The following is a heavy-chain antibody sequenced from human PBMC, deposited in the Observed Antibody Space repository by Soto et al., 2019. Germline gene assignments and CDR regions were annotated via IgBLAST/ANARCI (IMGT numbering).Heavy chain of an antibody. D-gene: IGHD4-17*01. CDR2: INLRGGTT. CDR1: GYKFNQYY. CDR3: ARGPDDSDVPRWDH. J-gene: IGHJ4*02. Sequence: QVQLVQSGPEVRKPGASVRLSCATSGYKFNQYYIHWVRQAPGQGLEWMGIINLRGGTTEYAHKFRGRVTVTGDTSTRTAYMELSSLRSEDTAVYFCARGPDDSDVPRWDHWGQGTLITVSS. V-gene: IGHV1-46*02.